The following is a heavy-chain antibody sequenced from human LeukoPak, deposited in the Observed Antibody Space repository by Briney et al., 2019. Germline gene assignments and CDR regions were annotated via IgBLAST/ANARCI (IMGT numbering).Heavy chain of an antibody. CDR1: GFTVRSKH. CDR3: ARGIDIGASAFDI. J-gene: IGHJ3*02. V-gene: IGHV3-53*01. Sequence: GGSLRLSCATSGFTVRSKHMSWVRQAPGKGLEWVSVIYSGGSTYNADSVKGRFTISRDNSKNTLYLQMNSLRAEDTAVYYCARGIDIGASAFDIWGQGTMVTVSS. D-gene: IGHD2-15*01. CDR2: IYSGGST.